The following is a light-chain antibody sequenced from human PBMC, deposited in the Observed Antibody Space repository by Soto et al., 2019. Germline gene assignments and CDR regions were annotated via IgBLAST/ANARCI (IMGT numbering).Light chain of an antibody. CDR2: GAS. CDR3: QKYGSSPKT. CDR1: QSVSSSY. J-gene: IGKJ1*01. Sequence: EIVLTQSPGTLSLSPGERATLSCRASQSVSSSYLAWYQQKPGQAPRLLIYGASSSATVIPDRFSGSGSGTDFTLTISRLEPEAFALYYCQKYGSSPKTFGQGTQVEIK. V-gene: IGKV3-20*01.